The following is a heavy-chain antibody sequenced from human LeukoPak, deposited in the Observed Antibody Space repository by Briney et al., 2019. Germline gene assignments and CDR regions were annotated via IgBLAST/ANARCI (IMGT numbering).Heavy chain of an antibody. D-gene: IGHD2-21*02. V-gene: IGHV3-33*01. CDR3: ARLSDALDY. CDR2: WYDGSHI. J-gene: IGHJ4*02. CDR1: GFTFRSYG. Sequence: PGGSLRLSCAASGFTFRSYGMHWVRQAPGKGLEWVAVWYDGSHIYYADSVKGRFTISRDNSKNTLYLQMSSLRAEDMAVYYCARLSDALDYWGQGTLVTVSS.